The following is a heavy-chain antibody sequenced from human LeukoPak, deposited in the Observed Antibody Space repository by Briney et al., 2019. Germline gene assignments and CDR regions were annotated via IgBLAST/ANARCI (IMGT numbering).Heavy chain of an antibody. D-gene: IGHD7-27*01. Sequence: GESLKISCKGSGYSFTTYWIGWVRQVPGKGLEWMGIIYPGDSDTRYSPSFQGQVTISADKSITTAYLQWNSLKASDTAMYYCARQTGDNAFDIWGRGTMVTVSS. CDR1: GYSFTTYW. J-gene: IGHJ3*02. CDR2: IYPGDSDT. CDR3: ARQTGDNAFDI. V-gene: IGHV5-51*01.